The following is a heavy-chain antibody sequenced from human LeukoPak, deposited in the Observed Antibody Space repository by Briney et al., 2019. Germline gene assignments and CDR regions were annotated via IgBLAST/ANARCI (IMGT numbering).Heavy chain of an antibody. CDR2: IYYSGTT. CDR3: AREVHDYDQFMGWFDP. J-gene: IGHJ5*02. Sequence: SQTLSLTCTVSGGSISSDDYYWTWIRQLPGKGLEWIGYIYYSGTTYYNPSLESRVTISVDTSKNQFPLKLRSVTAADTAVYFCAREVHDYDQFMGWFDPWGQGTLVTVSS. D-gene: IGHD4-17*01. V-gene: IGHV4-31*03. CDR1: GGSISSDDYY.